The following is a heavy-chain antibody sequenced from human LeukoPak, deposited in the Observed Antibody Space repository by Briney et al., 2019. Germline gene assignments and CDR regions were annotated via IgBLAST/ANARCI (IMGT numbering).Heavy chain of an antibody. CDR3: ARDRAAGLDY. V-gene: IGHV4-59*01. J-gene: IGHJ4*02. CDR2: IYYSGST. D-gene: IGHD6-13*01. Sequence: SETLSLTCTVSGGSISSYYWSWIRQPPGKGLEWIGYIYYSGSTNYNPSLKSRVTISVDTSKNQFSLKLSSVTAADTAVYYCARDRAAGLDYWGQGTLVTVSS. CDR1: GGSISSYY.